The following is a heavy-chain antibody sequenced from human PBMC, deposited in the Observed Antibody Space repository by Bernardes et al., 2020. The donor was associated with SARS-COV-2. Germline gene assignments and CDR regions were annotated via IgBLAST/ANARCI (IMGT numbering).Heavy chain of an antibody. CDR1: GFTFSSYG. Sequence: GGSLRLSCAASGFTFSSYGMHWVRQAPGKGLEWVAVIWYDGSNKYYADSVKGRFTISRDNSKNTLYLQMNSLRAEDTAVYYCARDLMWGQNIVVVTAIETPNDAFDIWGQGTMVTVSS. V-gene: IGHV3-33*01. J-gene: IGHJ3*02. CDR2: IWYDGSNK. CDR3: ARDLMWGQNIVVVTAIETPNDAFDI. D-gene: IGHD2-21*02.